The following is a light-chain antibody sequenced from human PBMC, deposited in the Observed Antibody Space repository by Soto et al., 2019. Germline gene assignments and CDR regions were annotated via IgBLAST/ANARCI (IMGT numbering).Light chain of an antibody. J-gene: IGKJ2*01. V-gene: IGKV1-5*01. CDR3: QPYATYYT. CDR1: QSISNW. Sequence: DLQGTQNSGTRAASGGGVDTSTCRSSQSISNWLAWYQQKPGKAPTLLIYDVSRLESGVPSRFSGSGSGTEFTLTINSLQPDDFATYYCQPYATYYTFAQGTKLDIK. CDR2: DVS.